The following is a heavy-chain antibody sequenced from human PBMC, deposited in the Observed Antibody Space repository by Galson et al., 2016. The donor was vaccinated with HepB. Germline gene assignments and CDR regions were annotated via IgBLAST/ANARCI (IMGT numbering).Heavy chain of an antibody. V-gene: IGHV3-30*04. CDR3: AGAFYYGSSGWGPAALDI. D-gene: IGHD3-22*01. J-gene: IGHJ3*02. Sequence: SLRLSCAASGFTFSSYAMHWVRQAPGKGLEWVAVISYDGRYKYYADSVTGRFTISRDNSKNMLYLQMNGLRVEDTAVYYCAGAFYYGSSGWGPAALDIWGQGTVVTVSS. CDR1: GFTFSSYA. CDR2: ISYDGRYK.